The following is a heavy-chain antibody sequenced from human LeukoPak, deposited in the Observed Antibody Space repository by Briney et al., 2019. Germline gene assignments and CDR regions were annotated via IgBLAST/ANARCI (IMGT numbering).Heavy chain of an antibody. V-gene: IGHV3-23*01. CDR2: ISGSGGST. J-gene: IGHJ3*01. CDR1: GFTCSSYG. CDR3: AKDYYYDSSGYYRD. D-gene: IGHD3-22*01. Sequence: GGTLRLTCAASGFTCSSYGMSWFRQGPWNGLQLFSPISGSGGSTYYADSVKGRFTISRDNSKNTLYLQMNSLRAEDTAVYYCAKDYYYDSSGYYRDWGQGTMVTVSS.